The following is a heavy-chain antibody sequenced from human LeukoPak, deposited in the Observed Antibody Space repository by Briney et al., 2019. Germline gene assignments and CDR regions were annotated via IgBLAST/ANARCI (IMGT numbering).Heavy chain of an antibody. V-gene: IGHV4-31*02. CDR1: GFTFSSSA. CDR2: IYYSGST. J-gene: IGHJ5*02. D-gene: IGHD6-6*01. CDR3: AKASPFIAARRAGWFDP. Sequence: LRLSCAASGFTFSSSAMSWVRQHPGKGLEWIGYIYYSGSTYYNPSLKSRVTISVDTSKNQFSLKLSSVTAADTAVYYCAKASPFIAARRAGWFDPWGQGTLVTVSS.